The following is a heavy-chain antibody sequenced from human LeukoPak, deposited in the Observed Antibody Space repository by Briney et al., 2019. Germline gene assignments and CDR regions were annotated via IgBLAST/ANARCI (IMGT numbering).Heavy chain of an antibody. Sequence: ASVKVSCKASGYTFTGYYMHWVRQAPGQGLEWMGWINPNSGGTNYARKFQGWVTMTRDTSISTAYMELSRLRSDDTAVYYCARAPRWLQFDYWGQGTLVTVSS. J-gene: IGHJ4*02. CDR2: INPNSGGT. CDR1: GYTFTGYY. D-gene: IGHD5-24*01. V-gene: IGHV1-2*04. CDR3: ARAPRWLQFDY.